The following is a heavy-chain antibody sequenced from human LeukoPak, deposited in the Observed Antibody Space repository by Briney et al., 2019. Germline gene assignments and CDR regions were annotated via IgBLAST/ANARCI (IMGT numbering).Heavy chain of an antibody. CDR2: ISSSSSYI. CDR1: GFTFSSYS. V-gene: IGHV3-21*01. CDR3: ARGPARKSYFDY. Sequence: PGGSLRPSCAASGFTFSSYSMNWVRQAPGKGLEWVSSISSSSSYIYYADSVKGRFTISRDNAKNSLYLQMNSLRAEDTAVYYCARGPARKSYFDYWGQGTLVTVSS. D-gene: IGHD2-2*01. J-gene: IGHJ4*02.